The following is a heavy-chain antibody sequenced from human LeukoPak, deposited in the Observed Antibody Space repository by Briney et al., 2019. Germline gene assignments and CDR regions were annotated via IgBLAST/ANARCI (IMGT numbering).Heavy chain of an antibody. CDR3: ARIAAAGISDY. CDR2: IYSGGST. CDR1: GFTVSSNY. Sequence: GGSLRLSCAASGFTVSSNYMSWVRQAPGKGLEWVSVIYSGGSTYYADSVKDRFTISRDNSKNTLYLQMNSLRAEDTAVYYCARIAAAGISDYWGQGTLVTVSS. V-gene: IGHV3-66*01. J-gene: IGHJ4*02. D-gene: IGHD6-13*01.